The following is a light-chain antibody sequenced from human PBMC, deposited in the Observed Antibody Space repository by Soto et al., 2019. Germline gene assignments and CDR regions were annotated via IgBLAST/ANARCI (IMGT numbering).Light chain of an antibody. CDR3: QQHSNWPRT. CDR2: GAS. J-gene: IGKJ4*02. V-gene: IGKV3-11*01. Sequence: VLTQSPATLSLSPGERATLSFRSTQSNSTYSAWYQHKPGHAPKLLIYGASNRASSIPARFSGSGSVTDFTLTISSLEPEDFVLYYCQQHSNWPRTLGGGTKVDSK. CDR1: QSNSTY.